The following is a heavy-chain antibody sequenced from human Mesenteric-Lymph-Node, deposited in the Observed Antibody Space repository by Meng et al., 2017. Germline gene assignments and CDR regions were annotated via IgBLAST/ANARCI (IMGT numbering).Heavy chain of an antibody. D-gene: IGHD2-21*02. V-gene: IGHV4-4*02. J-gene: IGHJ4*02. CDR1: GGSISSSNW. CDR2: IYHSGST. Sequence: QVRLQESGPGLVKPSGTLSLTCAVSGGSISSSNWWSWVRQPPGKGLEWIGEIYHSGSTNYNPSLKGRVTISVDKSKNQFSLKLSSVTAADTAVYYCARVGAYCGGDCYHPRWGQGTLVTVSS. CDR3: ARVGAYCGGDCYHPR.